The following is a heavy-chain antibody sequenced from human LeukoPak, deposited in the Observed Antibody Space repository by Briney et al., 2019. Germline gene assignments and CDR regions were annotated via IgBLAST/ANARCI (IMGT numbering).Heavy chain of an antibody. CDR1: GGSISTYY. J-gene: IGHJ6*03. CDR2: INHSGST. CDR3: ARHGYGSGSYYIHYYYYYMDV. V-gene: IGHV4-34*01. Sequence: SETLSLTCTVSGGSISTYYWSWIRQPPGKGLERIGEINHSGSTNYNPSLKSRVTISVDTSKNQFSLKLSSVTAADTAVYYCARHGYGSGSYYIHYYYYYMDVWGKGTTVTISS. D-gene: IGHD3-10*01.